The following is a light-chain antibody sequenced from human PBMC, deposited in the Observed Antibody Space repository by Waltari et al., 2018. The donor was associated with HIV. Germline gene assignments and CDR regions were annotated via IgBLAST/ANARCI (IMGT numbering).Light chain of an antibody. J-gene: IGLJ2*01. CDR2: DDS. CDR3: QVWDGSGGHVV. V-gene: IGLV3-21*02. Sequence: SYVLTQPPSVSVAPGQTARITCGGSNIGRKSVHWYQQKPGQAPVLVVYDDSDRPSGIPARFSGSNSGNTVTLTISRVEAGDEADYYCQVWDGSGGHVVFGGVTMLTVL. CDR1: NIGRKS.